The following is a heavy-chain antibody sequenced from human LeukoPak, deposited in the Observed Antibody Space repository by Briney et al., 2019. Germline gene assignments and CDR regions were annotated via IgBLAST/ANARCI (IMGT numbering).Heavy chain of an antibody. CDR2: ISSSGSTI. V-gene: IGHV3-11*04. Sequence: PGGSLRLSCAASGFTFSDYYMSWIRQTPGKGLEWVSYISSSGSTIYYADSVKGRFTISRDNAKNSLYLQMNSLRAEDTAVYYCARVGDPYYYYMDVWGKGTTVTVSS. CDR1: GFTFSDYY. CDR3: ARVGDPYYYYMDV. J-gene: IGHJ6*03.